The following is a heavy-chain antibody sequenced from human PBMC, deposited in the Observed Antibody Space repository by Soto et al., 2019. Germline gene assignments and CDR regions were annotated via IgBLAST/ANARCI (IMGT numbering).Heavy chain of an antibody. D-gene: IGHD6-19*01. CDR3: ARAVAGIYYYYGMDV. J-gene: IGHJ6*02. V-gene: IGHV4-34*01. Sequence: SETLSLTCAVYGGSFSGYYWSWIRQPPGKGLEWIGEINHSGSTNYNPSLKSRVTISVDTSKNQFSLKLSSVTAADTAVYYCARAVAGIYYYYGMDVWGQGTTVTVSS. CDR1: GGSFSGYY. CDR2: INHSGST.